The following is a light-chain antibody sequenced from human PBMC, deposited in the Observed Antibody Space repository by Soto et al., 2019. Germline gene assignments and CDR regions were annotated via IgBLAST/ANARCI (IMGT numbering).Light chain of an antibody. Sequence: QSALTQPRSVSGSPGQSVTISCTGTSGDVGAYKYVSWYQQHPGKAPKLMIYDFTNRPSGVPDRFSGSKSGNTASLTISGLQAEDEADYYCCSYVGSSTFYVFGTGTKLTVL. CDR3: CSYVGSSTFYV. V-gene: IGLV2-11*01. J-gene: IGLJ1*01. CDR2: DFT. CDR1: SGDVGAYKY.